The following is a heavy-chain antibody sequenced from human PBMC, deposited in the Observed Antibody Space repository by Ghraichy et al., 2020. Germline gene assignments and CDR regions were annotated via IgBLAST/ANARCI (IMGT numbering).Heavy chain of an antibody. V-gene: IGHV4-38-2*02. CDR2: IYPSGSN. D-gene: IGHD2-8*01. J-gene: IGHJ4*02. CDR1: NYSISNGYY. CDR3: ANSRAFVYYFDY. Sequence: SETLSLTCTVSNYSISNGYYWGWIRQPPGKGLEWIGSIYPSGSNYYNPSPKSRVSMSVDTSKNQFSLRLSSVTAADTAVYYCANSRAFVYYFDYWGQGTLVTVAS.